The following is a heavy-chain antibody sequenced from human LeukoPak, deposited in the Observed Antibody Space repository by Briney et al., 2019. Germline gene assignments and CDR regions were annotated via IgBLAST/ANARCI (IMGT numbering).Heavy chain of an antibody. J-gene: IGHJ4*02. Sequence: PSETLSLTCTVSGVSISSSNSYWGWIRQPPGKGLEWIGSIYYSGNTYYNASLKSQVSISIDTSKNQFSLRLTSVTAADTAVYYCAKDRKVDYYGSGSYYDFDYWGQGTLVTVSS. CDR1: GVSISSSNSY. CDR2: IYYSGNT. V-gene: IGHV4-39*02. CDR3: AKDRKVDYYGSGSYYDFDY. D-gene: IGHD3-10*01.